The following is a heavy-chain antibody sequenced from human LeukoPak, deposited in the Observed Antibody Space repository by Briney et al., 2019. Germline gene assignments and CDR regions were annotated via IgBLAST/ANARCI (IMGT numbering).Heavy chain of an antibody. Sequence: GGSLRLSCAASGFTFSSYAMSWVRQAPGKGLEWVSAISGSGGSTYYADSVKGRFTISRNNSKNTLYLQMNSLRAEDTAVYYCAKDRGMYSSGWYYFDYWGQGTLVTVSS. CDR3: AKDRGMYSSGWYYFDY. D-gene: IGHD6-19*01. J-gene: IGHJ4*02. V-gene: IGHV3-23*01. CDR1: GFTFSSYA. CDR2: ISGSGGST.